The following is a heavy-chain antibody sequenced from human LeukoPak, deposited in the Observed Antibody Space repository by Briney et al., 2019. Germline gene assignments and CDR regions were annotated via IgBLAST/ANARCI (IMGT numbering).Heavy chain of an antibody. CDR1: GFKFPDAS. D-gene: IGHD5-24*01. CDR2: ITWDSTDT. J-gene: IGHJ3*01. V-gene: IGHV3-43*01. CDR3: AKDVSFRRGHNFDASDV. Sequence: GGFLRLSCTASGFKFPDASMHWVRQPPGKGLEWIGLITWDSTDTYYADSVKGRFTISRDDSSNTLYLQMNSLRSEDTALYYCAKDVSFRRGHNFDASDVWGLGTMVTVAS.